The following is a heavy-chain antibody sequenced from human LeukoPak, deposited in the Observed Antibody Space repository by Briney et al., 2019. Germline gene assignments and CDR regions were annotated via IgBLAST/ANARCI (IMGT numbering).Heavy chain of an antibody. CDR3: AREAVAGIDY. V-gene: IGHV4-59*01. CDR1: GGSISGYY. CDR2: IYYSGST. J-gene: IGHJ4*02. Sequence: SETLSLTCTVSGGSISGYYWSWIRQPPGKGLEWIGYIYYSGSTNYNPSLKSRVTISVDTSKNQFSLKLSSVTAADTAVYYCAREAVAGIDYWGQGTLVTVSS. D-gene: IGHD6-19*01.